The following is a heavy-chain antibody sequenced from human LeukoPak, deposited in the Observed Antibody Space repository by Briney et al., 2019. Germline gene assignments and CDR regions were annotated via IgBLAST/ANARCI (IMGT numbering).Heavy chain of an antibody. Sequence: GGSLRLSCAASGFTFSSYSMNWVRQAPGKGLEWVSSISSSSSYIYYADSVKGRFTIPRDNAKNSLYLQMNSLRAEDTAVYYCAVAGTNRLDAFDIWGQGTMATVSS. D-gene: IGHD6-19*01. CDR2: ISSSSSYI. CDR1: GFTFSSYS. CDR3: AVAGTNRLDAFDI. V-gene: IGHV3-21*01. J-gene: IGHJ3*02.